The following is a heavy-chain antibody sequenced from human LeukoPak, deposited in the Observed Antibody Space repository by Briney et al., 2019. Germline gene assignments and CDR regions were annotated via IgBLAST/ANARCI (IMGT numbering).Heavy chain of an antibody. CDR2: ISVYNGNT. CDR3: ARSGQIRRAHSD. Sequence: GASVKVPCKAPGYTFTSYGISWVRQAPGQGLEWMGWISVYNGNTNYAQKLQGRVTMTTDTSTSTAYMELRSLRSDDTAVYYCARSGQIRRAHSDWGQGTLVTVSS. D-gene: IGHD3-10*01. J-gene: IGHJ4*02. V-gene: IGHV1-18*01. CDR1: GYTFTSYG.